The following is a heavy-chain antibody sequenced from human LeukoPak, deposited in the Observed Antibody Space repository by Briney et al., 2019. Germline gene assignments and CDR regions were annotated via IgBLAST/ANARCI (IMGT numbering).Heavy chain of an antibody. D-gene: IGHD3-10*01. J-gene: IGHJ4*02. Sequence: GGSLRLSCAASGFTFSNAWMSWVRQAPGKGLEWVANIKQDGSEKYYVDSVKGRFTIPRDNAKNSLYLQMNSLRAEDTAVYYCARDRGLGYFDYWGQGTLVTVSS. CDR3: ARDRGLGYFDY. CDR1: GFTFSNAW. V-gene: IGHV3-7*01. CDR2: IKQDGSEK.